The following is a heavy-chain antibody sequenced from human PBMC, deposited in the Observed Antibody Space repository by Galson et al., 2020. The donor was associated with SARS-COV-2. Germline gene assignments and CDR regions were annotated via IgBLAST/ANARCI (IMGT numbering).Heavy chain of an antibody. CDR3: AREKAITMVRAVEYGMDV. D-gene: IGHD3-10*01. CDR2: IYYSGST. CDR1: GGSISSGGYY. V-gene: IGHV4-31*03. J-gene: IGHJ6*02. Sequence: SETLSLTCTVSGGSISSGGYYWSWIRQHPGKGLEWIGYIYYSGSTYYNPSLKSRVTISVDTSKNQFSLKLSSVTAADTAVYYCAREKAITMVRAVEYGMDVWGQGTTVTVSS.